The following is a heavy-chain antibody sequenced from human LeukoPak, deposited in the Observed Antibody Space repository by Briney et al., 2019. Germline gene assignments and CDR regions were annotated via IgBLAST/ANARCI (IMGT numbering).Heavy chain of an antibody. Sequence: GASVKVSCKASGYTFTGYYMHWVRQAPGQGLEWMGWINPNSGGTNYAQKFQGRVTMTRDTSISTAYMELSRLRSDDTAVYYCARAGYSYGPIFDYWGQGTLVTVSS. CDR1: GYTFTGYY. D-gene: IGHD5-18*01. V-gene: IGHV1-2*02. CDR3: ARAGYSYGPIFDY. J-gene: IGHJ4*02. CDR2: INPNSGGT.